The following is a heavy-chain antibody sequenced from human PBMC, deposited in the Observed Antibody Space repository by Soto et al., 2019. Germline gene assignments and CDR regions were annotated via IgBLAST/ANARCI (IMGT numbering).Heavy chain of an antibody. D-gene: IGHD2-8*01. CDR3: ATVYGYCTNGVCYYTWFDP. Sequence: ASVKVSCKVSGYTLTELSMHWVRQAPGKGLEWMGGFDPEDGETIYAQKFQGRVTITEDTSTDTAYMELRSLRSEDTAVYYCATVYGYCTNGVCYYTWFDPWGQGTLVTVSS. CDR2: FDPEDGET. CDR1: GYTLTELS. V-gene: IGHV1-24*01. J-gene: IGHJ5*02.